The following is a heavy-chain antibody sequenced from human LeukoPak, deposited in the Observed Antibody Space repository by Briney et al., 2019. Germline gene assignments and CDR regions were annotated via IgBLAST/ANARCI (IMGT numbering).Heavy chain of an antibody. Sequence: PGGSLRLSCAASGFTFSDFYMSWIRQAPGKGLEWVSYISSRGSTIYYADSVKGRFTISRDNAKNSLYLQMNNLRAEDTAVHYCARETRWDFDYWGQGTLVTVSS. D-gene: IGHD5-24*01. V-gene: IGHV3-11*04. CDR1: GFTFSDFY. CDR3: ARETRWDFDY. J-gene: IGHJ4*02. CDR2: ISSRGSTI.